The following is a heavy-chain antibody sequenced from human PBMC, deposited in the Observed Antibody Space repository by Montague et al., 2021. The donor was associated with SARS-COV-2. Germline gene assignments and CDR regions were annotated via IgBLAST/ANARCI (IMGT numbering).Heavy chain of an antibody. CDR3: ARGLDYTCLFRFFDY. Sequence: SETLSLTCAISGGSATGYYWAWIRQPPGKGLEWIGYMFYTGTSNYNPSLKSRVSMSIDTSKNHFSLNLTSVAAADTGFYYCARGLDYTCLFRFFDYWGQGAQVTVSS. V-gene: IGHV4-59*02. D-gene: IGHD3-3*01. CDR1: GGSATGYY. CDR2: MFYTGTS. J-gene: IGHJ4*02.